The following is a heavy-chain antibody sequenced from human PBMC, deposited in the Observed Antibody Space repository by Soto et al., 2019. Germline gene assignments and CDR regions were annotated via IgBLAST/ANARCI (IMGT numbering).Heavy chain of an antibody. V-gene: IGHV3-33*01. Sequence: QVQLVESGGGVVQPGGSLRLSCVASGFTFSNFGMHWVRQAPGKGLEWVAVISNDENIKRYADSVRGRFAISRDNSKNTLYLQMTRLRAEDTGIYYCARGLRSVLDYWGQGTLVTLSS. D-gene: IGHD6-6*01. J-gene: IGHJ4*02. CDR2: ISNDENIK. CDR1: GFTFSNFG. CDR3: ARGLRSVLDY.